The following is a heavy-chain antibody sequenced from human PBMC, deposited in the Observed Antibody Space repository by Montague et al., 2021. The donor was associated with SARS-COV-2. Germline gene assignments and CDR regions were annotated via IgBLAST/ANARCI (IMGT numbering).Heavy chain of an antibody. J-gene: IGHJ6*03. CDR3: ASSYYYGSGTYVYNYYMDV. D-gene: IGHD3-10*01. CDR1: GGSVSSSPYY. CDR2: ISYSGRT. Sequence: SETLSLTCTVSGGSVSSSPYYWGWIRQPPGRGLEWVGSISYSGRTYFXPSLKSRLTISVDSSENQSSSRLSSVTAADTAVYYCASSYYYGSGTYVYNYYMDVWGKGTTVTVSS. V-gene: IGHV4-39*01.